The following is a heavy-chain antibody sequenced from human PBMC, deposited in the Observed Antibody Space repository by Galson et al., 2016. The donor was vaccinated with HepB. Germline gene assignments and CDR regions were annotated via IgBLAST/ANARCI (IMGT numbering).Heavy chain of an antibody. CDR1: GFRFRDYR. V-gene: IGHV3-21*01. D-gene: IGHD3-10*01. CDR3: ARGQGGFEGFVH. J-gene: IGHJ5*02. CDR2: IDGSGTWQ. Sequence: SLRLSCAVSGFRFRDYRMNWFRRAPGKGLEWISSIDGSGTWQHSSESLKGRFIISNDNGENTLFLQMNNLTPQDTAVYYCARGQGGFEGFVHWGQGTLVTVS.